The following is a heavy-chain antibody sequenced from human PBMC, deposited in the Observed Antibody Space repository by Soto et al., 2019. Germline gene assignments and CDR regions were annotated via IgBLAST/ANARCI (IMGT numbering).Heavy chain of an antibody. D-gene: IGHD3-10*01. Sequence: PSETLSLTCTVSGGSISSYCWCWSRQPAGKGLDWIGRIYTIGSTNYNPSLKSRVTMSVVTSKNQFSLKLSSVIAADTAVDDCARDDSYYYGSGSYAAYGMDVWGQGTKVTVSS. CDR2: IYTIGST. CDR1: GGSISSYC. V-gene: IGHV4-4*07. CDR3: ARDDSYYYGSGSYAAYGMDV. J-gene: IGHJ6*02.